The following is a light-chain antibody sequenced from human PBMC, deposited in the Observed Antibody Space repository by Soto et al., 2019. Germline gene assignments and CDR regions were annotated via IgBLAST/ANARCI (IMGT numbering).Light chain of an antibody. CDR3: QQYAASPRT. J-gene: IGKJ1*01. V-gene: IGKV3-20*01. CDR1: QSVNDNY. Sequence: EIVLTQSPGTLSLSPRERATLSCRASQSVNDNYLAWYQHKPGQAPRLLIYGASSRAPGIPDRFSGSGSGTDFTLTISRLEPEDFAIYYCQQYAASPRTFAQGTQVEVK. CDR2: GAS.